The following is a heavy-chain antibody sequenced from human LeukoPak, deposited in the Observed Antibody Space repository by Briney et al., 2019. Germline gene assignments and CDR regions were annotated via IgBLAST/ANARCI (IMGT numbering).Heavy chain of an antibody. CDR1: GFTFSSYG. CDR2: LRFDGSSK. V-gene: IGHV3-30*02. D-gene: IGHD3-16*01. J-gene: IGHJ4*02. CDR3: AKTGARGEYYFDY. Sequence: GGSLRLSCAASGFTFSSYGLHWVRQAPGKWLEWVAFLRFDGSSKYYVDSVKGRFTVSRDNPKNTLYLQMNSLRTEDTAVYFCAKTGARGEYYFDYWGQGTLVTVSS.